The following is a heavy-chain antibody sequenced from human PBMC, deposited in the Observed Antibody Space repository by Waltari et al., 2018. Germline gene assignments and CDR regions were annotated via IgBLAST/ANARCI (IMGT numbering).Heavy chain of an antibody. CDR1: GGLISSYY. V-gene: IGHV4-59*01. D-gene: IGHD6-19*01. Sequence: QVQLQESGPGLLKPSETLSLTCTVSGGLISSYYWSWIRQPPGKGLEWIWYIYYSGSTNYDPARKRRGTISVDTSKIQFALKLSSVTAADTVVYYCARGRGSSGCQAIDYWGQGTLVTVSS. CDR2: IYYSGST. J-gene: IGHJ4*02. CDR3: ARGRGSSGCQAIDY.